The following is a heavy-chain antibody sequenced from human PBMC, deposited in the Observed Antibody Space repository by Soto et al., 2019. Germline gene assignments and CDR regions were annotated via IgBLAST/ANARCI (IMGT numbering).Heavy chain of an antibody. J-gene: IGHJ4*02. D-gene: IGHD5-18*01. CDR3: AKGASTWEQLWWTYYFHH. Sequence: PGGSLRLSCVGSAFSFSTYAMSWVRQAPGKGLEWVSIISASGGSTSYADSVKGRFTISRDNSKNTLYLQMNSLRAEDTAVYYCAKGASTWEQLWWTYYFHHWGQGTLVTVSS. CDR1: AFSFSTYA. V-gene: IGHV3-23*01. CDR2: ISASGGST.